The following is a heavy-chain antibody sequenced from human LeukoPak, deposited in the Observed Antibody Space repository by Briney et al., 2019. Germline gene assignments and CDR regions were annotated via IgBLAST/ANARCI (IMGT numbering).Heavy chain of an antibody. Sequence: SETLSLTCTVSGYSISSGHYWGWNRQSPGKGLEWIGSIYESGSTNYNPSLKSRVAISVDTSKNQFSLKLSSVTAADTAVYYCARTPRYYYDSSGYRLTGYFDYWGQGTLVTVSS. D-gene: IGHD3-22*01. J-gene: IGHJ4*02. CDR3: ARTPRYYYDSSGYRLTGYFDY. CDR1: GYSISSGHY. V-gene: IGHV4-38-2*02. CDR2: IYESGST.